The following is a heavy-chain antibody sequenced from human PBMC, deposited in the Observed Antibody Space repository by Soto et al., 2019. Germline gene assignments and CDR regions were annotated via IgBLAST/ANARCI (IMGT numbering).Heavy chain of an antibody. CDR2: IKQDGSEK. J-gene: IGHJ4*02. CDR3: ARGGYSGYVPVYY. CDR1: GFTFSSYW. D-gene: IGHD5-12*01. V-gene: IGHV3-7*01. Sequence: GGSLRLSXAASGFTFSSYWMSWVRQAPGKGLEWVANIKQDGSEKYYVDSVKGRFTISRDNAKNSLYLQMNSLRAEDTAVYYCARGGYSGYVPVYYWGQGTLVTVSS.